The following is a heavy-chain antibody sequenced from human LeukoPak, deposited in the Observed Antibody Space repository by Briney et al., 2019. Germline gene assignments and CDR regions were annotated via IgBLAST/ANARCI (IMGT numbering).Heavy chain of an antibody. Sequence: GESLKISCKGSGYRFNAYWIAWVRQRPGKGLEWMGIIYPGGSETRYDPSFQGQVTISANSSTSTAHLQWSSLRASDTAMYYCARASRDGYNQNFDHWGQGTLVTVSS. CDR3: ARASRDGYNQNFDH. J-gene: IGHJ4*02. CDR1: GYRFNAYW. CDR2: IYPGGSET. D-gene: IGHD5-24*01. V-gene: IGHV5-51*01.